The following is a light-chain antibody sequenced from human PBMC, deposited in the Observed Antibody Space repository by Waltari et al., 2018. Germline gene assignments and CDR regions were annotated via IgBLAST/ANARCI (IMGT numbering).Light chain of an antibody. CDR2: DAS. CDR1: QSVSTY. Sequence: EIVLTQSPATLSLSPGDGATPPCRASQSVSTYLAWYQEKPGQAPRLLIYDASNRATGIPARFSGSGSGTDFTLNISGLEPEDSAVYYCQHRFNWPLTFGGGTKVEIK. J-gene: IGKJ4*01. V-gene: IGKV3-11*01. CDR3: QHRFNWPLT.